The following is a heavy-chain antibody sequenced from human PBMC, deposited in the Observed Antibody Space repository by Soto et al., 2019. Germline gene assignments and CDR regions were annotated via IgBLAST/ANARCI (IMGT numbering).Heavy chain of an antibody. CDR2: TVPVFDTS. J-gene: IGHJ3*01. V-gene: IGHV1-69*06. CDR3: ARGVSNSGAYYTGQSASDL. D-gene: IGHD3-10*01. Sequence: QVQLVQSGAVVKKPGSSVEVSCKASGGTFNGYGISWVRQAPGQGLEWMGGTVPVFDTSKYAPRFQGRVTITADKSTSTDYMELSSVRSEDTAIYFCARGVSNSGAYYTGQSASDLWGQGTLVIVSS. CDR1: GGTFNGYG.